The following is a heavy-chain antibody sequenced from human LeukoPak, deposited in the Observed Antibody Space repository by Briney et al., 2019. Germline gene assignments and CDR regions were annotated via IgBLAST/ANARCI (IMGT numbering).Heavy chain of an antibody. CDR1: GGSISSYY. CDR2: IYYSGST. CDR3: ASSGYYRDAFDI. D-gene: IGHD3-22*01. V-gene: IGHV4-59*01. J-gene: IGHJ3*02. Sequence: SETLSLTCTVSGGSISSYYWSWIRQPPGKGLEWIGYIYYSGSTNYNPSLKSRVTISVDTSKDQFSLKLSSVTAADTAVYYCASSGYYRDAFDIWGQGTMVTVSS.